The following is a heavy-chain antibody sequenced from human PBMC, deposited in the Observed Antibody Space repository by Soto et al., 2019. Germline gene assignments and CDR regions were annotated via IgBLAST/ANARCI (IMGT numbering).Heavy chain of an antibody. Sequence: PGGSLRLSCAASGFTFSTYGMHWVRQAPGKGLEWVAVIWYDGSNKYYADSVKGRFTISRDNSKNTLYLQMNSLRAEDTAVYYCARDLGYYDSSGHWGQGPLVTVSS. CDR3: ARDLGYYDSSGH. CDR1: GFTFSTYG. CDR2: IWYDGSNK. V-gene: IGHV3-33*01. D-gene: IGHD3-22*01. J-gene: IGHJ4*02.